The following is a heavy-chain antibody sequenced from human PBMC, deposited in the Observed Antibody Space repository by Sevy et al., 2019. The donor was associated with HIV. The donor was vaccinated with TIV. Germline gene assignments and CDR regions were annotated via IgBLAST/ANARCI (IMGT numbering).Heavy chain of an antibody. Sequence: GGSLRLSCAASGFTFSTYAMTWVRQAPGKGLEWVSAISYSGSTTNYADSVKGRFTISRDNSKNTLYLQRNSLRAEDTAVYYCAKDRVSGSYYSGYFDYWGQGTLVTVSS. CDR1: GFTFSTYA. CDR2: ISYSGSTT. V-gene: IGHV3-23*01. CDR3: AKDRVSGSYYSGYFDY. D-gene: IGHD3-10*01. J-gene: IGHJ4*02.